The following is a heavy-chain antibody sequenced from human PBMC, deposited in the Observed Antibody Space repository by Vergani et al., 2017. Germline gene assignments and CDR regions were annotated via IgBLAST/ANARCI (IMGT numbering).Heavy chain of an antibody. D-gene: IGHD3-10*01. CDR2: IHHSGDT. CDR1: DSSIMTNPY. J-gene: IGHJ6*02. CDR3: SCHRGSGGFFPSSYFYGMDV. V-gene: IGHV4-38-2*01. Sequence: QVQLQESGPGLVKPSETLTLTCDVSDSSIMTNPYWGWFRQSPGKGLEWIGCIHHSGDTHYNSPLMSRVSISIVSSSKFSLSLTSVTAADTAIYCCSCHRGSGGFFPSSYFYGMDVWGHGTTVTVSS.